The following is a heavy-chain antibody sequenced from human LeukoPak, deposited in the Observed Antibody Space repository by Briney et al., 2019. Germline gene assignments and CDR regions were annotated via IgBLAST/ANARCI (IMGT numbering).Heavy chain of an antibody. CDR1: GGSISSSSYY. CDR3: ARGDCSSNSCSFEY. J-gene: IGHJ4*02. D-gene: IGHD2-2*01. V-gene: IGHV4-61*05. Sequence: PSETLSLTCTVSGGSISSSSYYWGWIRQSAGKGLEWIGRIYYSGSTNYNPSLKSRVTMSVDTSKNQFSLKLSSVTAADTAVYYCARGDCSSNSCSFEYWGQGTLVTVPS. CDR2: IYYSGST.